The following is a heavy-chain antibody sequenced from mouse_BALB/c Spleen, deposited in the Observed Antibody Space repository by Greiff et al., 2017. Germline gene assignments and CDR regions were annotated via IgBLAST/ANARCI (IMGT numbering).Heavy chain of an antibody. J-gene: IGHJ4*01. D-gene: IGHD1-1*01. CDR1: GYTFTSYY. V-gene: IGHV1S56*01. CDR2: IYPGDGST. CDR3: ARRYYGSSWAMDY. Sequence: VQRVESGPELVKPGASVKMSCKASGYTFTSYYIHWVKQRPGQGLEWIGWIYPGDGSTKYNEKFKGKTTLTADKSSSTAYMLLSSLTSEDSAIYFCARRYYGSSWAMDYWGQGTSVTVSS.